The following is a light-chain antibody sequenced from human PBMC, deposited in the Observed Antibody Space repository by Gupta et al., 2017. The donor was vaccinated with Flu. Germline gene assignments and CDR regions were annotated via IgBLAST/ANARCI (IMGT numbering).Light chain of an antibody. V-gene: IGLV7-46*01. CDR3: LLSYSGAPSGV. CDR1: PGAVTSGHY. J-gene: IGLJ3*02. Sequence: QAVVTQEPSLTVSPGGTVTLPCGSSPGAVTSGHYPYWFQQKPGQAPRTLIYDTSNKHSWTPARFSGSLLGGKAALTLSGAQPEDEAEYYCLLSYSGAPSGVFGGGTKLTVL. CDR2: DTS.